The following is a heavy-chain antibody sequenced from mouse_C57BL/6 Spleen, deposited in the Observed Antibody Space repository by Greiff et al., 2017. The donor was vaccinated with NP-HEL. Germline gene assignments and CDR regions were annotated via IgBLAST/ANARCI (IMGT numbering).Heavy chain of an antibody. V-gene: IGHV14-1*01. J-gene: IGHJ3*01. D-gene: IGHD1-1*01. Sequence: VQLQQSGAELVRPFSSFPFSFPSSGFTIKDYYMHWVKPRPEQGLEWIGRIDPAVGAPSSAPKFQGKATMTADTSSNTASLQLSSLPSADTAVYYCTRNYYGSRWFAYWGQGTLVTVSA. CDR3: TRNYYGSRWFAY. CDR2: IDPAVGAP. CDR1: GFTIKDYY.